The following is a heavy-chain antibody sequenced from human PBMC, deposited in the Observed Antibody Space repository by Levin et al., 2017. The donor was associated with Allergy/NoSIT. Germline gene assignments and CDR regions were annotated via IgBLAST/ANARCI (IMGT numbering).Heavy chain of an antibody. J-gene: IGHJ5*01. CDR1: GFAFRSYA. D-gene: IGHD1-1*01. V-gene: IGHV3-23*01. Sequence: PGGSLRLSCAASGFAFRSYAMHWVRQAPGKGLEWVSSITSSGGSTYYADSVKGRFTISRDNSKNTVYLEMNRLRGDDTATYYCAKGTPSAQGWFDSWGQGALVTVSS. CDR3: AKGTPSAQGWFDS. CDR2: ITSSGGST.